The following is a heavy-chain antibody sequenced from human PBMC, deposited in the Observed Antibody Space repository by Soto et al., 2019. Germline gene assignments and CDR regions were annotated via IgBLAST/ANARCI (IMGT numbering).Heavy chain of an antibody. CDR2: FDPEDGET. CDR3: ATPRGYDSSGYPPGMDV. V-gene: IGHV1-24*01. D-gene: IGHD3-22*01. J-gene: IGHJ6*02. CDR1: GYTLTELY. Sequence: XSVKVSCDVSGYTLTELYMHWVRQAPGKGLEWMGGFDPEDGETIYAQKFQGRVTMTEDTSTDTAYMELSSLRSEDTAVYYCATPRGYDSSGYPPGMDVWGQGTTVTVSS.